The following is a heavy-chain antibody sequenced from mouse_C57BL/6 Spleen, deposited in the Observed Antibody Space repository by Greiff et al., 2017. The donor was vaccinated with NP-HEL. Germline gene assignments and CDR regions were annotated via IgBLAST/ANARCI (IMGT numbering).Heavy chain of an antibody. CDR1: GYTFTSYT. CDR3: AREGFTTVVEEYYFDY. V-gene: IGHV1-4*01. CDR2: INPSSGYT. J-gene: IGHJ2*01. D-gene: IGHD1-1*01. Sequence: QVQLQQSGAELARPGASVKMSCKASGYTFTSYTMHWVNQRPGQGLEWIGYINPSSGYTKYNQKFKDKATLTADKSSSTAYMQLSSLTSEDSAVYYGAREGFTTVVEEYYFDYWGQGTTLTVSS.